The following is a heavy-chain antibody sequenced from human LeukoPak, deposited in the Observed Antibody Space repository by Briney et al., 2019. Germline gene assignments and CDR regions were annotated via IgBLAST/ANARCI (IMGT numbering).Heavy chain of an antibody. CDR2: INSDGSST. J-gene: IGHJ4*02. CDR3: ARVYYDILTGRYYFDY. D-gene: IGHD3-9*01. V-gene: IGHV3-74*01. Sequence: GGSLRLSCAASGLTFSGYWMHWVRQAPGKGLVWVSRINSDGSSTSYADSVKGRFTISRDNAKNTLYLQMNSLRAEDTAVYYCARVYYDILTGRYYFDYWGQGTLVTVSS. CDR1: GLTFSGYW.